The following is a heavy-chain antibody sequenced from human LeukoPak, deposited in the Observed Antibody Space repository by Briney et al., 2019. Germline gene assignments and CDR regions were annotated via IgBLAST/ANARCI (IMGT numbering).Heavy chain of an antibody. Sequence: ASVKVSCKASGYTFTSYDINWVRQATGQGLEWMGWMNPNSGNADFAQKFQGRVTITRNTSINTAYMELSSLRFDDTAVYYCARRRAGTHFDYWGQGTLVTVSS. CDR3: ARRRAGTHFDY. V-gene: IGHV1-8*01. CDR1: GYTFTSYD. J-gene: IGHJ4*02. D-gene: IGHD1-14*01. CDR2: MNPNSGNA.